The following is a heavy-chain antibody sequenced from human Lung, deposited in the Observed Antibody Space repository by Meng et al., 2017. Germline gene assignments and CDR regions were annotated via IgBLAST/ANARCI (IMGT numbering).Heavy chain of an antibody. CDR1: GYTFPDYW. CDR2: INPKSGDT. V-gene: IGHV1-2*06. J-gene: IGHJ4*02. D-gene: IGHD6-13*01. Sequence: QLVQSGAGVRKPGPTVEVSCKASGYTFPDYWLHWVRRAPGQGLEWMGRINPKSGDTHYAQRFQGRVTMTGDTSISTAYMELSGLRSDDTAMYYCARDEDISAAGKLFGDYWGQGTLVTVSS. CDR3: ARDEDISAAGKLFGDY.